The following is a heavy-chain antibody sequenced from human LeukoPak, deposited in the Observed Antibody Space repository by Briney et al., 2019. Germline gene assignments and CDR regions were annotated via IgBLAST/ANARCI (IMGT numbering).Heavy chain of an antibody. D-gene: IGHD6-6*01. CDR3: ATTGNYSSSHYYYYYGMDV. V-gene: IGHV5-10-1*01. CDR1: GYSFTSYW. CDR2: IDPSDSYT. J-gene: IGHJ6*02. Sequence: GESLKISCKGSGYSFTSYWISWVRQMPGKGLEWMGRIDPSDSYTNYSPSFQGHVTISADKSISTAYLQWSSLKASDTAMYYCATTGNYSSSHYYYYYGMDVWGQGTTVTVSS.